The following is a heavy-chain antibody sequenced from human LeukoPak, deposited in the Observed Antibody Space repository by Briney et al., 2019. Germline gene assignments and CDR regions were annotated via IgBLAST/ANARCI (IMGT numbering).Heavy chain of an antibody. CDR2: IYPGDSDT. V-gene: IGHV5-51*01. CDR3: ARGPADSSGWYYFDY. J-gene: IGHJ4*02. CDR1: GYSFTSYW. D-gene: IGHD6-19*01. Sequence: GESLKISCKGSGYSFTSYWIGWVRQMPGKGLEWMGIIYPGDSDTRYSPSFQGQVTISADKSISTPYLQWSSLKASDTAMYYCARGPADSSGWYYFDYWGQGTLVTVSS.